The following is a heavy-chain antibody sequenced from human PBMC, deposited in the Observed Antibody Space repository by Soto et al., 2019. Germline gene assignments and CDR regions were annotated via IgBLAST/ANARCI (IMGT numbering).Heavy chain of an antibody. CDR2: ISSSSSTI. Sequence: GGSLRLSCAASGFTFSSYSMNWVRQAPGKGLEWVSYISSSSSTIYYADSVKGRFTISRDNAKNSLYLQMNSLRAEDTAVYYCARRGIAARSPFDYWGQGTLVTVSS. V-gene: IGHV3-48*01. D-gene: IGHD6-6*01. J-gene: IGHJ4*02. CDR3: ARRGIAARSPFDY. CDR1: GFTFSSYS.